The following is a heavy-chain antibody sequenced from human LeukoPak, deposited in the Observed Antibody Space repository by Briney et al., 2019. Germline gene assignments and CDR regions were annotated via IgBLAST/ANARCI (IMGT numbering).Heavy chain of an antibody. Sequence: SVKVSCKASGGTFSSYAISWVRQAPGQGLEWMGGIIPIFGTANYAQKFQGRVTITADESTSTAYMELSSLRSEDTAVYYCARAIGFGELFPGYWGQGALVTVSS. CDR3: ARAIGFGELFPGY. J-gene: IGHJ4*02. V-gene: IGHV1-69*13. CDR1: GGTFSSYA. D-gene: IGHD3-10*01. CDR2: IIPIFGTA.